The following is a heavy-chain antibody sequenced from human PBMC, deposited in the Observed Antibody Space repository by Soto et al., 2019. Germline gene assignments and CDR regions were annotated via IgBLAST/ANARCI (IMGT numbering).Heavy chain of an antibody. CDR1: GGSISSSSYY. CDR3: ARQWDTIFGVVIHYYYYYGMDV. Sequence: PSETLSLTCTVSGGSISSSSYYWGWIRQPPGKGLEWIGSIYYSGSTYYNPSLKSRVTISVDTSKNQFSLKLSSVTAADTAVYYCARQWDTIFGVVIHYYYYYGMDVWGQGTTVTVSS. D-gene: IGHD3-3*01. CDR2: IYYSGST. J-gene: IGHJ6*02. V-gene: IGHV4-39*01.